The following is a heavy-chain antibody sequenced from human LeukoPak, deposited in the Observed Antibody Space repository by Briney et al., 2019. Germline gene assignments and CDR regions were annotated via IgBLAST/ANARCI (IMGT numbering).Heavy chain of an antibody. D-gene: IGHD2-21*01. CDR3: ARYSNSNWFDP. V-gene: IGHV4-59*01. J-gene: IGHJ5*02. CDR2: IYFSGST. Sequence: SETLSLTCTVSGGSISSYYWSWIRQPPGQGLEWMGYIYFSGSTNYNPSLKSRVTISVDTSKNQFSLKLSSVTAADTAVYYCARYSNSNWFDPWGQGTLLTVSS. CDR1: GGSISSYY.